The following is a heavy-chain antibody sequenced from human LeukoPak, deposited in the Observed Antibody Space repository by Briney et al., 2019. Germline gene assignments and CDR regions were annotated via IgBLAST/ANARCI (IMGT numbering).Heavy chain of an antibody. J-gene: IGHJ5*02. CDR1: GGSISSSSYY. CDR3: AKDIVVVPAANNWFDP. V-gene: IGHV4-39*07. D-gene: IGHD2-2*01. CDR2: IYYSGST. Sequence: PSETLSLTCTVSGGSISSSSYYWSWIRQPPGKGLEWIGSIYYSGSTYYNPSLKSRVTISVDTSKNQFSLKLSSVTAADTAVYYCAKDIVVVPAANNWFDPWGQGTLVTVSS.